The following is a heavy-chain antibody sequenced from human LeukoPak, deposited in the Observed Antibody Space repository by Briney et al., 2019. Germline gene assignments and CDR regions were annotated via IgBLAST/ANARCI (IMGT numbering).Heavy chain of an antibody. CDR2: IKQDGSDK. Sequence: GGSLRLSCAASGFTFSSYWMGWVRQAPGKGLEWVANIKQDGSDKYYMASVKGRFTISRDNAKNSLYLQMNSLRAEDTALYHCAMYHKGGYGADAFDIWGHGTMVTVSS. J-gene: IGHJ3*02. CDR3: AMYHKGGYGADAFDI. CDR1: GFTFSSYW. V-gene: IGHV3-7*03. D-gene: IGHD2-15*01.